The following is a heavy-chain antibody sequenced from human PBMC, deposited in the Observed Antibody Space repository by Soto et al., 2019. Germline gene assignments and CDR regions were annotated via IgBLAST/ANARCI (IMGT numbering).Heavy chain of an antibody. V-gene: IGHV3-23*01. J-gene: IGHJ4*02. Sequence: PGGSLRLSCAASEFTFSNYAMNWVRQAPGRGLEWVSGISGSGGSTYFAGSVKGRFTVSRDNSQNTLYLQMNSLRAEDTAVYYCAKERAEGEDVVSPYRAFEYGGQGPPVTVPS. CDR3: AKERAEGEDVVSPYRAFEY. CDR2: ISGSGGST. D-gene: IGHD5-12*01. CDR1: EFTFSNYA.